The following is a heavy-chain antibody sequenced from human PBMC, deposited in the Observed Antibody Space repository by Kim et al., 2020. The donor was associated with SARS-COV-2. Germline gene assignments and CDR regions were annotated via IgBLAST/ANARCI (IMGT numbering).Heavy chain of an antibody. V-gene: IGHV3-33*01. CDR1: GFTFSSYG. D-gene: IGHD3-10*01. J-gene: IGHJ6*02. CDR2: IRYDGSNK. CDR3: ARDPMVRGVMDV. Sequence: GGSLRLSCAASGFTFSSYGMHWVRQAPGKGLEWVAVIRYDGSNKYYADSVKGRFTISRDNSKNTLYLQMNSLRAEDTAVYYCARDPMVRGVMDVWGQGTTVTVSS.